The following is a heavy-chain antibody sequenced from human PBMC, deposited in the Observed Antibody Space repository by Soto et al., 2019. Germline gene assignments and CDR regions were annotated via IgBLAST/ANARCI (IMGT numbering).Heavy chain of an antibody. J-gene: IGHJ4*02. Sequence: EVQLVESGGALVQPGGSLRLSCAASGFKFSIYSMNWVRQAPGKGLEWSAYITSDTKTIKYADSVKGRFTISRDNAKNSVFLQMNSLGDEDTAVYYCARSVEGHFDYWGQGTVVTVSP. CDR2: ITSDTKTI. V-gene: IGHV3-48*02. CDR1: GFKFSIYS. CDR3: ARSVEGHFDY. D-gene: IGHD6-19*01.